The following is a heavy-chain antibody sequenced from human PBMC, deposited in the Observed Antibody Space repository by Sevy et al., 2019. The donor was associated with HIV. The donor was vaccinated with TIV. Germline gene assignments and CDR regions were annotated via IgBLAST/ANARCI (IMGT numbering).Heavy chain of an antibody. Sequence: GGSLRLSCAGSGFTFGDYALNWFRQAPGKGLEWVGFIRSKAYGGTTKNAASLKGRFTISRGDSKNTAYLEMSSLKIEDTAVYYCARDRAFMDYYSGSGSFGAFDIWGQGTMVTVSS. D-gene: IGHD3-10*01. V-gene: IGHV3-49*03. J-gene: IGHJ3*02. CDR2: IRSKAYGGTT. CDR1: GFTFGDYA. CDR3: ARDRAFMDYYSGSGSFGAFDI.